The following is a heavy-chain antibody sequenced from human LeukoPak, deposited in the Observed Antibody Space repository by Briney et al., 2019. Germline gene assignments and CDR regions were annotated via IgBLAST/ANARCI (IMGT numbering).Heavy chain of an antibody. CDR3: AKGMGGSPHDAFDI. J-gene: IGHJ3*02. V-gene: IGHV3-9*01. CDR1: GFTLDDYA. CDR2: ISWNSGSI. D-gene: IGHD3-16*01. Sequence: GGSLRLSCAASGFTLDDYAMHWVRQAPGKGLEWVSGISWNSGSIGYADSVKGRFTISRDNAKNSLYLQMNSLRAEDTALYYCAKGMGGSPHDAFDIWGQGTMVTVSS.